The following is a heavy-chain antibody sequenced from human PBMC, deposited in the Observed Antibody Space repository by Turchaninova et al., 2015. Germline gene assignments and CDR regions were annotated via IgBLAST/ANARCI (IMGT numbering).Heavy chain of an antibody. V-gene: IGHV4-34*01. J-gene: IGHJ4*02. CDR2: IKHSGST. Sequence: QVQLQQWGAGLCKPSATLSLTCAYYGGSVSGYDCGWIRQPPGKGLEWMVEIKHSGSTNSNPSLKSRVTISVDTSKNQFSLKLSSGTAADTAVYYCARAIARYFDYWGQGTLVTVSS. CDR1: GGSVSGYD. CDR3: ARAIARYFDY. D-gene: IGHD3-22*01.